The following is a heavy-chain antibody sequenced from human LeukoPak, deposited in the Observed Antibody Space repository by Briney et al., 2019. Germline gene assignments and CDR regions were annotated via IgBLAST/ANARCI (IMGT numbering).Heavy chain of an antibody. J-gene: IGHJ5*02. CDR1: GYTFTSYD. D-gene: IGHD5-18*01. CDR3: ARPGGYSYTFDP. Sequence: ASVKVFCKASGYTFTSYDINWVRQATGQGLEWMGWMNPNSGNTGYAQKFQGRVTMTRNTSISTAYMELSSLRSEDTAVYYCARPGGYSYTFDPWGQGTLVTVSS. V-gene: IGHV1-8*01. CDR2: MNPNSGNT.